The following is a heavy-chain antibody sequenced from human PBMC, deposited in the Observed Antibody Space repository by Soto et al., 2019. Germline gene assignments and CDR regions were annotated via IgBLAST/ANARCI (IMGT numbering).Heavy chain of an antibody. CDR2: IYYSGST. CDR1: GGSISSGDYY. J-gene: IGHJ6*02. D-gene: IGHD3-10*01. V-gene: IGHV4-30-4*01. CDR3: ARDDYYGSGYGMDV. Sequence: PSETLSLTCAVSGGSISSGDYYWSWIRQPPGKGLEWIGYIYYSGSTYYNPSPKSRVTISVDTSKNQFSLKLSSVTAADTAVYYCARDDYYGSGYGMDVWGQGTTVTVSS.